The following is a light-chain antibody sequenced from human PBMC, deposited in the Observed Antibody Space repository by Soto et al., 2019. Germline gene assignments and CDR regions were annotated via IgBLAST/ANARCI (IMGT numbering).Light chain of an antibody. CDR3: QQYGSSPPYT. CDR2: GAL. J-gene: IGKJ2*01. V-gene: IGKV3-20*01. Sequence: EIVLTQSPGTLSLSPGERATLPCRASQSVSSSYLAWYQQKPGQAPRLLIYGALNRATGIPDRFSASGSGTDFTLTISRLEPEDFAMYYCQQYGSSPPYTFGQGTNLEIK. CDR1: QSVSSSY.